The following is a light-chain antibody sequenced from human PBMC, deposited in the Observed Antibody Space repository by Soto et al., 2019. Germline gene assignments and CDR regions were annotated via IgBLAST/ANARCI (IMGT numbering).Light chain of an antibody. CDR1: QSVNSNS. J-gene: IGKJ4*01. CDR3: QQYGTSPPLT. CDR2: GAS. Sequence: EIVLTQSPGILSLSPGDRATLSCRTSQSVNSNSLAWYQQKPGQAPRLLLYGASTRAIGIPDRFSGSGSGTDVTLTISRLEPEDFAVYYCQQYGTSPPLTFGGGTEVEIK. V-gene: IGKV3-20*01.